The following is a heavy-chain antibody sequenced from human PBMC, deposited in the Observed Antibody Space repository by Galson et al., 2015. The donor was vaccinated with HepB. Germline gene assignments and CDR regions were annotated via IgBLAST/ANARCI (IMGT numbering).Heavy chain of an antibody. CDR2: IYWDDDK. D-gene: IGHD4-17*01. J-gene: IGHJ5*02. Sequence: PALVKPTQTLTLTCTFSGFSLSTSGVGVGWIRQPPGKALEWLALIYWDDDKRYSPSLKSRLTITKDTSKNQVVLTMTNMDPVDTATYYCAHSKAGGDYTLYNWFDPWGQGTLVTVSS. CDR1: GFSLSTSGVG. CDR3: AHSKAGGDYTLYNWFDP. V-gene: IGHV2-5*02.